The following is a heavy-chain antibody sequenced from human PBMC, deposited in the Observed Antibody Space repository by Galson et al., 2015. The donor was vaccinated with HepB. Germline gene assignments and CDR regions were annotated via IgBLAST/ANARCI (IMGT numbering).Heavy chain of an antibody. D-gene: IGHD6-13*01. CDR1: GFTFSNFW. Sequence: SLRLSCAGSGFTFSNFWIHWVRQAPGKGLVWVSRISGDEGYTNYADSVKGRFTISRDNADNSVYLQMNNLGAEDTAVYYCTGYRGIWGQGTLVTVSS. CDR2: ISGDEGYT. V-gene: IGHV3-74*01. CDR3: TGYRGI. J-gene: IGHJ4*02.